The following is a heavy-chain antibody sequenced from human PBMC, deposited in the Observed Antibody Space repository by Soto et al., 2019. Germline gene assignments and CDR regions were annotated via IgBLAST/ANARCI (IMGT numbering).Heavy chain of an antibody. V-gene: IGHV3-7*01. CDR1: GFTFSSYA. D-gene: IGHD3-3*01. CDR3: ARDRYSYYDFWSGSLPYYYYGMDV. Sequence: GGSLRLSCAASGFTFSSYAMSWVRQAPGKGLEWVSAIKQDGSEKYYVDSVKGRFTISRDNAKNSLYLQMNSLRAEDTAVYYCARDRYSYYDFWSGSLPYYYYGMDVWGQGTTVTVSS. CDR2: IKQDGSEK. J-gene: IGHJ6*02.